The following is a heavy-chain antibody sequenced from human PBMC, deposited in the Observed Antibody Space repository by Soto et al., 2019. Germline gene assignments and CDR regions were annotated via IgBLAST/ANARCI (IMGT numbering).Heavy chain of an antibody. V-gene: IGHV1-3*04. Sequence: ASVKVSCKASGYTFTSYAMHWVRQAPGQRLEWMGWINTGNGNTKYSQKFQGRVTITRDTSASTGYMELSSLRSEDTAVYYCARDQEGVAAAGHYYYYYGMDVWGQGTTVTVSS. CDR1: GYTFTSYA. J-gene: IGHJ6*02. D-gene: IGHD6-13*01. CDR3: ARDQEGVAAAGHYYYYYGMDV. CDR2: INTGNGNT.